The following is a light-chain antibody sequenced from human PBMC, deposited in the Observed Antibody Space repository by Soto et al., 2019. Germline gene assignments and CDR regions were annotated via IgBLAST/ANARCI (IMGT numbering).Light chain of an antibody. J-gene: IGKJ3*01. Sequence: DIQITQSPSTLSASVGDRVTITCRASQNIGRYLAWYQKKPGEAPKLLIYDASTLQSGVPSRFSGSGSGTEFTLSISGLQPDDFATYYCQHYRGLSSFGPGTKVDIK. CDR2: DAS. V-gene: IGKV1-5*01. CDR1: QNIGRY. CDR3: QHYRGLSS.